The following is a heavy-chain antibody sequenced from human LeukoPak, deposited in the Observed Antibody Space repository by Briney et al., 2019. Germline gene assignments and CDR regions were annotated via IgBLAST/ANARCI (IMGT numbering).Heavy chain of an antibody. V-gene: IGHV5-10-1*01. J-gene: IGHJ5*02. CDR1: GYSFTSYW. CDR3: ARHPYPWSYSSSSHWFDP. D-gene: IGHD6-6*01. Sequence: GESLQISCQGSGYSFTSYWISWVRQMPGKGLEWMGRIDPSDSYTNYSPSFQGHVTISADKSISTAYLQWSSLKASDTAMYYCARHPYPWSYSSSSHWFDPWGQGTLVTVSS. CDR2: IDPSDSYT.